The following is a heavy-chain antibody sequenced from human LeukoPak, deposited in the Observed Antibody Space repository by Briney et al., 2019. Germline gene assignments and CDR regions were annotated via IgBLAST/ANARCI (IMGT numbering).Heavy chain of an antibody. CDR3: ARGDYYYDSSGYYYPYYFDY. V-gene: IGHV4-34*01. D-gene: IGHD3-22*01. CDR1: GGSFSGYY. CDR2: INHSGST. J-gene: IGHJ4*02. Sequence: SEPLSLTCAVFGGSFSGYYWSWIRQPPGKGLEWIGVINHSGSTNYNPSLKSRVTISVDTSKNQFSLKLSSVTAADTAVYYCARGDYYYDSSGYYYPYYFDYWGQGTLVTVSS.